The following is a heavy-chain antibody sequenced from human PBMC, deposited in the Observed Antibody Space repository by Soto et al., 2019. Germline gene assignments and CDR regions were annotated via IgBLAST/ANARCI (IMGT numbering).Heavy chain of an antibody. D-gene: IGHD6-13*01. J-gene: IGHJ6*02. CDR1: GNTFSTYW. V-gene: IGHV5-51*01. CDR3: ARHHGSPVYYYGMDV. Sequence: EDLTLSFPASGNTFSTYWIDWVRPIPVKGLEWMGIIYPGDSDTRYSPSFQGQVTISADKSISTAYLQWSSLKASDTAMYYCARHHGSPVYYYGMDVWGQGTTVTVSS. CDR2: IYPGDSDT.